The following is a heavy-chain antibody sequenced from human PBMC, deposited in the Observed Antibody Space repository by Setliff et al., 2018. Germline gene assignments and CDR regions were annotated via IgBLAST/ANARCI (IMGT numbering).Heavy chain of an antibody. Sequence: GGSLRLSCAVSGFTVRSDDMSWVRQAPGKGLEWVSLLDYDGAIYYADSVKGRFTISGDKSKNTLYLQMNNVRADDTAIYYCAKDVVGYSSTWPKRDYFDSWGQGTLVTVSS. D-gene: IGHD6-13*01. V-gene: IGHV3-53*01. J-gene: IGHJ4*02. CDR1: GFTVRSDD. CDR3: AKDVVGYSSTWPKRDYFDS. CDR2: LDYDGAI.